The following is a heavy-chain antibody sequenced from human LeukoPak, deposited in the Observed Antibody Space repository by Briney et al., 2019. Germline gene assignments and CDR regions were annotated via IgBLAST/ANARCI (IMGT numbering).Heavy chain of an antibody. CDR3: ARKKRGDYYGMDV. D-gene: IGHD3-10*01. CDR1: GGSISSGGYY. Sequence: PSQTLSLTCTVSGGSISSGGYYWSWIRQHPGKGLEWIGYIYYSGSTYYNPSLKSRVTISVDTSKNQFSLKLSSVTAADTAVYYCARKKRGDYYGMDVWGQGTTVTVSS. V-gene: IGHV4-31*03. CDR2: IYYSGST. J-gene: IGHJ6*02.